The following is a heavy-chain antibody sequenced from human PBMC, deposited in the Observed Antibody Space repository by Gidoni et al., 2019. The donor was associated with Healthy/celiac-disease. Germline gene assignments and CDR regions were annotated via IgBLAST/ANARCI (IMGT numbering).Heavy chain of an antibody. D-gene: IGHD2-15*01. CDR1: GGTFSSYA. CDR3: ASRIVVVAANWKPGMDV. J-gene: IGHJ6*02. CDR2: INPICGTA. Sequence: QVQLVQSGAEVKKPGSSVKVSCKASGGTFSSYAISWVRQAPGQGLEWMGGINPICGTANDAQEFQGRVTITADKSTSTAYMKLSSLRSEDTAVYYCASRIVVVAANWKPGMDVWGQGTTVTVSS. V-gene: IGHV1-69*06.